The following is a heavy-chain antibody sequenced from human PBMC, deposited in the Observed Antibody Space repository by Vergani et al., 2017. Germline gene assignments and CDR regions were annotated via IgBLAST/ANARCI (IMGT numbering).Heavy chain of an antibody. J-gene: IGHJ4*02. CDR1: GFTFSSYW. Sequence: EVQLVESGGGLVQPGGSLRLSCAASGFTFSSYWMSWVRQAPGKGLEWVANIKQDGSEKYYVDSVKGRFTISRDNAKHSLYLQMNSLRAEDTAVYYCAREGGSLYFDYGGQGTRVTVSS. V-gene: IGHV3-7*01. CDR2: IKQDGSEK. D-gene: IGHD1-26*01. CDR3: AREGGSLYFDY.